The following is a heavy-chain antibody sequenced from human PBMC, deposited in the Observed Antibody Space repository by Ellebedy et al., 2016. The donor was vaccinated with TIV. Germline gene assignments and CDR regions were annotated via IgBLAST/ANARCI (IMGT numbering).Heavy chain of an antibody. Sequence: GESLKISXAASGFTFSSYGMHWVRQAPGKGLEWVALISHDGTNEYYADSVKGRFTISRDNSKNTLYLQLNSLRADDTAVYYCARPFYYDSSGPDDWGQGTLVTVSS. CDR3: ARPFYYDSSGPDD. CDR1: GFTFSSYG. V-gene: IGHV3-30*03. CDR2: ISHDGTNE. J-gene: IGHJ4*02. D-gene: IGHD3-22*01.